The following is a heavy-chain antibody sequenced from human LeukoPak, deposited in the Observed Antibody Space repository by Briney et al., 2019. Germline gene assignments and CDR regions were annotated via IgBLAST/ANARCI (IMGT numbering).Heavy chain of an antibody. CDR2: TYYRSKWYN. CDR1: GDSFSSNSAA. J-gene: IGHJ6*02. V-gene: IGHV6-1*01. Sequence: SQTLSLTCAISGDSFSSNSAAWNWIRQSPSRGLEWLGRTYYRSKWYNDYAVSVKSRITINPDTSKNQFSLQLNSVTPEDTAVYYCARRVYYYDSSGPSGAYYYGMDVWGQGTTVTVSS. CDR3: ARRVYYYDSSGPSGAYYYGMDV. D-gene: IGHD3-22*01.